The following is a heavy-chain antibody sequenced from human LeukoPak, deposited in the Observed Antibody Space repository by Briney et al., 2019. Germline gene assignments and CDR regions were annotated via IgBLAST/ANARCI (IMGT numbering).Heavy chain of an antibody. CDR1: GFTFSDYY. Sequence: GGSLRLSCAASGFTFSDYYMSWIRQAPGKGLEWVSYISSSDSTIYYTDSVKGRFTISRDNAKNSLYLQMNSLRADDTAVYYCARADCSSTSCYELDYWGQGTLVTVSS. J-gene: IGHJ4*02. V-gene: IGHV3-11*04. D-gene: IGHD2-2*01. CDR3: ARADCSSTSCYELDY. CDR2: ISSSDSTI.